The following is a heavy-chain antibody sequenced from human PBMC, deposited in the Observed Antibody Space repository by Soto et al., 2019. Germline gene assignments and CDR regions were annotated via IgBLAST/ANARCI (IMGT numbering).Heavy chain of an antibody. Sequence: EVQLLESGGGLVQPGGSLRLSCAASGFTFSNYAISWVRQTPGKGLEWVSVISGSGDFTYYADSVKGRFTISRDNPKNTIYLQMNSLRAEHTAVYYCAKGFYGSGSYYNERAFDSWGQGTLVTVSS. J-gene: IGHJ4*02. CDR1: GFTFSNYA. D-gene: IGHD3-10*01. CDR2: ISGSGDFT. CDR3: AKGFYGSGSYYNERAFDS. V-gene: IGHV3-23*01.